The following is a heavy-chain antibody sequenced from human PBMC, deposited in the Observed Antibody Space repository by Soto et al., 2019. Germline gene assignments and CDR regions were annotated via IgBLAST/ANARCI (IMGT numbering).Heavy chain of an antibody. V-gene: IGHV4-30-4*01. Sequence: QVQLQESGPGLVKPSQTLSLTCTVSGGSISSGDYYWSWIRQPPGKGLEWIGYIYYSGSTYYNPSLKSRVIISVDTSKNQFSLNLSSVTAADTAVYYCARDRSVSSGWFDPWGQGTLVTVSS. CDR1: GGSISSGDYY. J-gene: IGHJ5*02. D-gene: IGHD6-19*01. CDR3: ARDRSVSSGWFDP. CDR2: IYYSGST.